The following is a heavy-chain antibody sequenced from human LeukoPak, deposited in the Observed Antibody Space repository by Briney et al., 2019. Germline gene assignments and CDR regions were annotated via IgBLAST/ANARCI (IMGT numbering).Heavy chain of an antibody. V-gene: IGHV4-4*07. CDR3: ARASGWYLGNWFDP. CDR1: GGSISCYY. CDR2: IYTSGST. J-gene: IGHJ5*02. Sequence: PSETLSLTCTVSGGSISCYYWSWIRQPAGKGLGWIGRIYTSGSTNYNPSLKSRVTMSVDTSTNQFSLKLSSVTAADTAVYYCARASGWYLGNWFDPWGQGTLVSVSS. D-gene: IGHD6-19*01.